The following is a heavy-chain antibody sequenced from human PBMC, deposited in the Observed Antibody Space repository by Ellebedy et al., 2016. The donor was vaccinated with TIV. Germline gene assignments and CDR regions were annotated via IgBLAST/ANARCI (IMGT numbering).Heavy chain of an antibody. CDR3: ARSPVRLALPGKAFDY. CDR1: GFTVSDSY. Sequence: GESLKISCAASGFTVSDSYMNWVRQAPGKGLEWVSNIIASDVTYYAESVKGRFTISRDNAKNSLYLQMNSLRAEDTAVYYCARSPVRLALPGKAFDYWGQGTPVTVSS. D-gene: IGHD3-3*02. CDR2: IIASDVT. V-gene: IGHV3-53*01. J-gene: IGHJ4*02.